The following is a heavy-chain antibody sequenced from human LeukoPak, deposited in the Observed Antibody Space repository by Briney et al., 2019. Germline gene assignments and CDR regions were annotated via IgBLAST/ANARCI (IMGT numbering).Heavy chain of an antibody. J-gene: IGHJ5*02. Sequence: GGSLRLSCAASGFTFSSYAMSWVRQAPGKGLEWVSAISGSGGSTYYADSVKGRFTISRDNSKNTLYLQMNSLRAEDTAVYYCAKDSSLVGRRGWFDPWGQGTLVTVSS. V-gene: IGHV3-23*01. CDR1: GFTFSSYA. CDR3: AKDSSLVGRRGWFDP. D-gene: IGHD3-16*01. CDR2: ISGSGGST.